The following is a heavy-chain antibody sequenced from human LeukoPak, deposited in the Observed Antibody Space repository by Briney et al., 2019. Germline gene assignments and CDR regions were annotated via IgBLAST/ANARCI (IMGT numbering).Heavy chain of an antibody. CDR3: TTAAKQVRLGVRGWFDR. Sequence: PGGSLRPSCAASGFTFSNAWMSWVRQAPGKGLEWVGRIKSKTDGRTTDYAAPVKGRFTISRDDSKNSLYLQMTSMEPEDTAVHCCTTAAKQVRLGVRGWFDRWGQGTLVTVSS. V-gene: IGHV3-15*01. CDR1: GFTFSNAW. CDR2: IKSKTDGRTT. J-gene: IGHJ5*02. D-gene: IGHD3-10*01.